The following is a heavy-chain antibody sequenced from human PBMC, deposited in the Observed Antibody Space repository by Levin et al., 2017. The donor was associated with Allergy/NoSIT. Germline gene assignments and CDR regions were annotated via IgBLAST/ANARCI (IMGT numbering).Heavy chain of an antibody. Sequence: SPTLSLTCSVSGGSIHSADYHWSWIRQPPGKGLEWIGSIYHLGGTLYSPSLESRLTMSLDTSKNQFSLQVRSVTAADTAVYYCGRTRSIGGTDLWGQGTLVSVSS. CDR2: IYHLGGT. CDR3: GRTRSIGGTDL. CDR1: GGSIHSADYH. J-gene: IGHJ5*02. V-gene: IGHV4-30-4*01. D-gene: IGHD1-26*01.